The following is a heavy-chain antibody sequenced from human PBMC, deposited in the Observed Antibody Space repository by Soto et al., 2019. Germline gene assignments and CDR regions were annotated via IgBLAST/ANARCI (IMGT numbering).Heavy chain of an antibody. CDR3: AKEYTSWATVRSSVDN. Sequence: QVQLQASGPGLVKPSGTLSLICAVSGGSISSSYWWSWVRQPPGKGLEWIGEVSHMGNTNYNPSLSSRLSISVDISRNQFSLRVTSVTAPDTPVYYCAKEYTSWATVRSSVDNRGQGTLVTVSS. CDR1: GGSISSSYW. CDR2: VSHMGNT. V-gene: IGHV4-4*02. J-gene: IGHJ4*02. D-gene: IGHD4-17*01.